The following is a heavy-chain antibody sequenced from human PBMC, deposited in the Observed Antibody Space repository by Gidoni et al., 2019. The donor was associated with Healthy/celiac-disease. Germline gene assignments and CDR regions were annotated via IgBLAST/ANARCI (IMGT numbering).Heavy chain of an antibody. CDR3: ARGSPVDTAMVGGDY. J-gene: IGHJ4*02. CDR2: INHSGST. D-gene: IGHD5-18*01. Sequence: QVQLQQWGAGLLKPSETLSLTCAVYGGSFSGYYWSWIRQPPGKGLEWIGEINHSGSTNYNPSLKSRVTISVDTSKNQFSLKLSSVTAADTAVYYCARGSPVDTAMVGGDYWGQGTLVTVSS. V-gene: IGHV4-34*01. CDR1: GGSFSGYY.